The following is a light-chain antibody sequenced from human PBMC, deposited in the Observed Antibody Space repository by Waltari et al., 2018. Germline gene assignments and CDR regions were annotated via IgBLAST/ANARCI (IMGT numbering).Light chain of an antibody. Sequence: QSALTQPASVSGSPGQSITISCTGTSSDVGSYNSVSWYQDHPGQGPKVIIYDVSDRPSGGSARFSGSESGNTASLTISGLQAEDEADYYCSSQSSNNVVLFGGGTKVTVL. J-gene: IGLJ3*02. CDR2: DVS. CDR1: SSDVGSYNS. CDR3: SSQSSNNVVL. V-gene: IGLV2-14*03.